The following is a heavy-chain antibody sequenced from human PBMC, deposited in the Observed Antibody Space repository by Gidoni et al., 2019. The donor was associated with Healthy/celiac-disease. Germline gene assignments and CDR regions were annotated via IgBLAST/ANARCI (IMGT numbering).Heavy chain of an antibody. J-gene: IGHJ4*02. V-gene: IGHV1-69*01. CDR1: GGTFRSYA. CDR3: ARSGYYYDSSGYYPPFDY. D-gene: IGHD3-22*01. Sequence: QVQLVQSGAEVKKPGSSVKVYCKASGGTFRSYAISWVRQAPGQGLEWMGGIIPIFGTANYAQKFQGRVTITADESTSTAYMELSSLRSEDTAVYYCARSGYYYDSSGYYPPFDYWGQGTLVTVSS. CDR2: IIPIFGTA.